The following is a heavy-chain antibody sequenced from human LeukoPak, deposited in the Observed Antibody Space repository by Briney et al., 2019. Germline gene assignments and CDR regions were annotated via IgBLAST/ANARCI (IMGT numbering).Heavy chain of an antibody. J-gene: IGHJ4*02. D-gene: IGHD3-3*01. CDR3: ARGGDFWSGFFD. CDR1: GGSISSGEYY. V-gene: IGHV4-30-4*01. CDR2: IYDSGST. Sequence: SSETLSLTCTVSGGSISSGEYYWSWIHQPPGKGLEWIGNIYDSGSTYYTPSLKSRVIISVDTSKNQFSLKLSSVTAADTAVYYCARGGDFWSGFFDWGQGTLVTVSS.